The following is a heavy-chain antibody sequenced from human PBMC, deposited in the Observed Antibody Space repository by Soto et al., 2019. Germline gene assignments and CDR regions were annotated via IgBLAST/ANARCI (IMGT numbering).Heavy chain of an antibody. CDR2: LAFNGGNR. J-gene: IGHJ6*02. CDR3: ARVDSEMVEFFYFHEMDV. CDR1: GFTFSRFG. Sequence: QVQLVQSGGGVVQPGRSLRLSCAASGFTFSRFGMHWVRQAPGKWLEWVAVLAFNGGNRHYADSVKGRFTISRDNSRNTVYLEMNSLRPEDSGVYFCARVDSEMVEFFYFHEMDVWGQGSTVTVSS. V-gene: IGHV3-30*03. D-gene: IGHD5-18*01.